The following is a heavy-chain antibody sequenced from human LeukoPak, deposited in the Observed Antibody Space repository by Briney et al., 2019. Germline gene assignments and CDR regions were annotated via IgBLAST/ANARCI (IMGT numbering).Heavy chain of an antibody. D-gene: IGHD5-18*01. CDR1: GFTFSSYA. V-gene: IGHV3-23*01. J-gene: IGHJ4*02. CDR2: TSGSGGST. CDR3: AKSGGYSYVENFDY. Sequence: GGSLRLSCAASGFTFSSYAMNWVRQAPGKGLEWVSGTSGSGGSTFYADSVKGRFTMPRDNSKNTLYLQMNSLRAEDTAVYYCAKSGGYSYVENFDYWGQGTLVTVSS.